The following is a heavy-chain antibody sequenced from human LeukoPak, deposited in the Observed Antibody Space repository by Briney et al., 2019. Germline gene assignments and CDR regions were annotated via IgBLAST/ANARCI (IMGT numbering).Heavy chain of an antibody. CDR3: ARGRIAVAGTYIPSNWGPQLYYMDV. V-gene: IGHV3-7*01. CDR2: IKQDGSEK. Sequence: GGSLRLSCAASGFSFSTYWMTWVRQAPGKGLEWVANIKQDGSEKYYVDSVKGRFTISRDNAKNSLYLQMNSLRAEDTAVYYCARGRIAVAGTYIPSNWGPQLYYMDVWGKGTTVTVSS. CDR1: GFSFSTYW. D-gene: IGHD6-19*01. J-gene: IGHJ6*03.